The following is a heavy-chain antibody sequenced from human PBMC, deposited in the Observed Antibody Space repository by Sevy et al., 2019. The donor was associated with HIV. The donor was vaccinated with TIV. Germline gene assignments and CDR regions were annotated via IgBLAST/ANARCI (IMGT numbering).Heavy chain of an antibody. CDR2: INPNSGGT. D-gene: IGHD3-22*01. V-gene: IGHV1-2*04. Sequence: ASVKVSCKASGYTFTGYYMHWVRQAPGQGLEWMGWINPNSGGTNYAQKFQGWVTMTRDTSISTAYMELSRLRSDDTAVYYCAGDRRATSYYYDSSGGPDAFDIWGQGTMVTVSS. CDR3: AGDRRATSYYYDSSGGPDAFDI. J-gene: IGHJ3*02. CDR1: GYTFTGYY.